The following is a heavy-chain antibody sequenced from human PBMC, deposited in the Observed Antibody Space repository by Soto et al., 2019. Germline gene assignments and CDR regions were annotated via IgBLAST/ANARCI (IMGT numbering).Heavy chain of an antibody. CDR3: AKDHDILTGYYPAFAF. V-gene: IGHV3-23*01. D-gene: IGHD3-9*01. J-gene: IGHJ4*02. CDR2: ISGSGGST. CDR1: EFPLSSYA. Sequence: GRLQRVSCAASEFPLSSYAMSLVRQAQGKGLEWVSAISGSGGSTYYADSVKGRFTISRDNSKNTLYLQMNSLRAEDTAVYYFAKDHDILTGYYPAFAFWGQRSLVTVSS.